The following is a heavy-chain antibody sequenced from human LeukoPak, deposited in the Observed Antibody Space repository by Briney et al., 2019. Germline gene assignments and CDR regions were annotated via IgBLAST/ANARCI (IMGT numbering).Heavy chain of an antibody. V-gene: IGHV4-34*01. CDR3: ARVGQEVVYWYFDL. J-gene: IGHJ2*01. Sequence: SETLSLTCAVSGGSFSGYYWSWIRQPPGKGLEWIGEINHSGSTNYNPSLKSRVTISVDTSKNQFSLKLSSVTAADTAVYYCARVGQEVVYWYFDLWGRGTLVTVSS. CDR1: GGSFSGYY. CDR2: INHSGST.